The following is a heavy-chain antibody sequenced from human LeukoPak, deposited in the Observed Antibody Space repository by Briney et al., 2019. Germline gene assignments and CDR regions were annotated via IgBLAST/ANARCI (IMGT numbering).Heavy chain of an antibody. D-gene: IGHD5-18*01. CDR1: GFTFSSYA. J-gene: IGHJ4*02. CDR3: TKDSVAMVTTSDY. Sequence: PGGSLRLSCAASGFTFSSYAMSWVRQAPGKGLEWFSAISGSGGSTYYADSVKGRFTTSRDNAKNSLYLQMNSLRPEDTALYYCTKDSVAMVTTSDYWGQGTLVTVSS. V-gene: IGHV3-23*01. CDR2: ISGSGGST.